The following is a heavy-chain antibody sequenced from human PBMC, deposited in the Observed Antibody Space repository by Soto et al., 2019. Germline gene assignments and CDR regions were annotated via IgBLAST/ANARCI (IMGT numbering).Heavy chain of an antibody. D-gene: IGHD6-6*01. CDR1: GGSFSGYY. CDR3: ARGPRTSLGYYYYYYMDV. V-gene: IGHV4-34*01. CDR2: INHSGST. Sequence: QVQLQQWGAGLLKPSETLSLTCAVYGGSFSGYYWSWIRQPPGKGLEWIGEINHSGSTNYNPSLKSRVTISVDTSKNQFSLKLSSVTAADTAVYYCARGPRTSLGYYYYYYMDVWGKGTTVTVSS. J-gene: IGHJ6*03.